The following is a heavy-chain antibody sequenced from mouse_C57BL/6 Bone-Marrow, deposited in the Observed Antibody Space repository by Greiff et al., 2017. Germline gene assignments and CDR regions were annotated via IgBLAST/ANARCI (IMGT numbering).Heavy chain of an antibody. D-gene: IGHD1-1*01. CDR3: AIYYYGRGAWFAY. J-gene: IGHJ3*01. CDR1: GYTFTSYG. CDR2: IYPRSGNT. V-gene: IGHV1-81*01. Sequence: QVQLKESGAELARPGASVKLSCKASGYTFTSYGISWVKQRTGQGLEWIGEIYPRSGNTYYNEKFKGKATLTAAKSSSTAYMELRSLTSEDSAVYFCAIYYYGRGAWFAYWGQGTLVTVSA.